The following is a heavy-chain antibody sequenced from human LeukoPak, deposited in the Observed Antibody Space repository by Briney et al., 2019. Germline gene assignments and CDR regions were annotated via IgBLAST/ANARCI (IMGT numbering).Heavy chain of an antibody. CDR1: GGSISSGSYF. V-gene: IGHV4-61*02. J-gene: IGHJ6*03. CDR3: ARDREGGSGRYYYYYMDV. D-gene: IGHD3-10*01. CDR2: IYTSGST. Sequence: KTSQTLSLTCTVSGGSISSGSYFWSWIRQPAGKGLEWIGRIYTSGSTNYNPSLKSRVTISVDTSKNQFSLKLSSATAADTAVYYCARDREGGSGRYYYYYMDVWGKGTTVTVSS.